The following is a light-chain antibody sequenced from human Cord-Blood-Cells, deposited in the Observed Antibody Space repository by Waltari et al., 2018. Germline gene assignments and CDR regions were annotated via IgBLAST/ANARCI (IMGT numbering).Light chain of an antibody. J-gene: IGKJ2*01. CDR2: WAS. CDR3: QQYYSTPYT. V-gene: IGKV4-1*01. Sequence: DIVMTQSPDSLAVSLGERATINCKSSQSVLYSSNNKNYLAWYQQKQGQPPKLLIYWASTRESGVPDRFSGSGSETDFTLTISSLQAEDVAVYYCQQYYSTPYTFGQGTKLEIK. CDR1: QSVLYSSNNKNY.